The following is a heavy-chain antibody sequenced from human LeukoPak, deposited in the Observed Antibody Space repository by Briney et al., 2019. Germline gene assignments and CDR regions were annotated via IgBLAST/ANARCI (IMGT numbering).Heavy chain of an antibody. CDR3: ARAGDFWSGYYVDY. V-gene: IGHV4-61*02. Sequence: PSETLSLTCTVSGGSISSGSYYWSWIRQPAGKGLEWIGRIYTSGSTNYNPSLKSRVTISVDTSKNQFSLKLSSVTAADTAMYYCARAGDFWSGYYVDYWGQGTLVTVSS. J-gene: IGHJ4*02. CDR2: IYTSGST. D-gene: IGHD3-3*01. CDR1: GGSISSGSYY.